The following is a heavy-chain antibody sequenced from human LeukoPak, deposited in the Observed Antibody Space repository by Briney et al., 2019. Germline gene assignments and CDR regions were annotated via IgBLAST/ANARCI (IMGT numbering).Heavy chain of an antibody. J-gene: IGHJ3*02. V-gene: IGHV4-39*07. CDR3: ARAGIYSNAFDI. Sequence: PSETLSLTCTVSGGSISSSSYYWGWIRQPPGKGLEWIGSIYYSGSTYYNPSLKSRVTISVDTSKNQFSLKLSSVTAADTAVYYCARAGIYSNAFDIWGQGTMVTVSS. D-gene: IGHD2/OR15-2a*01. CDR2: IYYSGST. CDR1: GGSISSSSYY.